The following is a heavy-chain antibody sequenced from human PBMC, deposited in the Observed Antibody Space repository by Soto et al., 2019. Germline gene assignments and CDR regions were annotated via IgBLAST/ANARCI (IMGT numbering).Heavy chain of an antibody. Sequence: QVQLVQSGAEEKKPGASVKVSCKASGYTFTSYAMHWVRQAPGQRLEWMGWINAGNGNTKYSQKLHGRVTITRDTSASTAYMELSSLRSEDTAVYYCARSIVVVTALDYWGQGTLVTVSS. D-gene: IGHD2-21*02. CDR1: GYTFTSYA. CDR3: ARSIVVVTALDY. CDR2: INAGNGNT. J-gene: IGHJ4*02. V-gene: IGHV1-3*05.